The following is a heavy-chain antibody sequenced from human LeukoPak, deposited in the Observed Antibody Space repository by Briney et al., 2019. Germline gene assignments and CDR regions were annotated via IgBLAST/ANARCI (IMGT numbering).Heavy chain of an antibody. CDR1: GFTFDDYA. D-gene: IGHD1-1*01. CDR3: ARDKYRY. CDR2: ISWNSGSI. J-gene: IGHJ4*02. V-gene: IGHV3-9*01. Sequence: PGGSLRLSCAASGFTFDDYAMHWVRQAPGKGLEWVSGISWNSGSIGYADSVKGRFTISRDNSKNTLYLQMNSLRAEDTAVYYCARDKYRYWGQGTLVTVSS.